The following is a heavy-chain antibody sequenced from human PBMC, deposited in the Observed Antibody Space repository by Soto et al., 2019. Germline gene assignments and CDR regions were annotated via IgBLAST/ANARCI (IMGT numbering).Heavy chain of an antibody. J-gene: IGHJ4*02. Sequence: QVQLVQSGAEVKKPGSSVKVSCKASGDTFSSYAISWVRQAPGQGLEWMGGIIPIFGTANYAQKFQGRVTITADESTSPAYMDLSSLRSEDTALYYCARGVVPADNEEYYFDYRGQEPLVNVSS. V-gene: IGHV1-69*01. CDR1: GDTFSSYA. CDR2: IIPIFGTA. CDR3: ARGVVPADNEEYYFDY. D-gene: IGHD2-2*01.